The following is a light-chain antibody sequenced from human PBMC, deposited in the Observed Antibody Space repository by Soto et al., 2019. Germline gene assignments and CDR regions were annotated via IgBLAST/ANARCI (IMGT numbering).Light chain of an antibody. CDR1: QGISNY. Sequence: DIQMTQSPSSLSASVGDRVTITCRASQGISNYLAWYQQKPGKVPKLLIYAASNLQSGVPSRFSGSGSGTDFTLTISGLQPEDVADYYCQNYNSAHRTFGPGTKVDI. J-gene: IGKJ3*01. CDR2: AAS. V-gene: IGKV1-27*01. CDR3: QNYNSAHRT.